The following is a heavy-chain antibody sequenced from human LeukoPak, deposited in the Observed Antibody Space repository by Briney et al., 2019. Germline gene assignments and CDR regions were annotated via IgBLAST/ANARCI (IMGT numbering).Heavy chain of an antibody. D-gene: IGHD3-22*01. CDR2: INPSGGST. CDR3: ARVSDIVVVITTYFDY. J-gene: IGHJ4*02. V-gene: IGHV1-46*01. CDR1: GYTFTSYY. Sequence: ASVKVSRKASGYTFTSYYMHWVRQAPGQGLEWMGIINPSGGSTSYAQKFQGRVTMTRDTSTSTVYMELSSLRSEDTAVYYCARVSDIVVVITTYFDYWGQGTLVTVSS.